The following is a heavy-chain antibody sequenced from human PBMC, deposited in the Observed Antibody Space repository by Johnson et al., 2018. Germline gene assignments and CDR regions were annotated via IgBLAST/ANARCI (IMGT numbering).Heavy chain of an antibody. CDR2: ITGSGGST. V-gene: IGHV3-23*04. Sequence: EVQLVETGGGLVQPGGSLRLSCAASGFTFSTYAMTWVRTAPGKGLEWVASITGSGGSTYYADSVKGRFIIYSDNSKNTLSVQMNRLRGGDTAVYYCAKAGYYDSRGFYDAFHIWGQGTMVTVSS. CDR3: AKAGYYDSRGFYDAFHI. CDR1: GFTFSTYA. D-gene: IGHD3-22*01. J-gene: IGHJ3*02.